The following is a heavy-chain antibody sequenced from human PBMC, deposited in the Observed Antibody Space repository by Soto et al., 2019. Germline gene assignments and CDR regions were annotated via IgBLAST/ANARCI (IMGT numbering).Heavy chain of an antibody. Sequence: EVQVVQSGAEVKKPGESLRISCRVSGYSFTTYWIGWVRQMSGKGLEWGGIVHPGDSETRYSSSFQGRVTISADSSINTAYLQWSRLQASDTAMYYCARQGGPDTPTIIDYWGQGTLVTVSS. D-gene: IGHD5-12*01. CDR2: VHPGDSET. J-gene: IGHJ4*02. CDR1: GYSFTTYW. V-gene: IGHV5-51*01. CDR3: ARQGGPDTPTIIDY.